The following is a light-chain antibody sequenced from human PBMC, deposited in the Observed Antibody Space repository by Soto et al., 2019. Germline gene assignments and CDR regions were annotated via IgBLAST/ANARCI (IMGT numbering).Light chain of an antibody. V-gene: IGKV3-15*01. Sequence: EIVMTQSPATLSVSPGERATLSCRASQSVSSNLAWYQQKPGQAPRLLIYGASTRATGIPARFSGSGSGTEFTLTISSLQSXXXVVXXXXXXNNWPRTFGQGTKVEIK. CDR1: QSVSSN. CDR2: GAS. J-gene: IGKJ1*01. CDR3: XXXNNWPRT.